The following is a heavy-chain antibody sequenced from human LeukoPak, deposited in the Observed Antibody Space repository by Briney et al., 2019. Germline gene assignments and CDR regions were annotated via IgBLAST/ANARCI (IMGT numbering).Heavy chain of an antibody. D-gene: IGHD5-12*01. Sequence: PSETLSLTCTVSGGSISSYYWSWIRQPPGKGLEWVGYIYYSGSTNYNPSLKSRVTILVDTSKNQFSLKLSSVTAADTAVYYCARLDSGYDPIDYWGQGTLVTVSS. CDR2: IYYSGST. V-gene: IGHV4-59*08. CDR1: GGSISSYY. J-gene: IGHJ4*02. CDR3: ARLDSGYDPIDY.